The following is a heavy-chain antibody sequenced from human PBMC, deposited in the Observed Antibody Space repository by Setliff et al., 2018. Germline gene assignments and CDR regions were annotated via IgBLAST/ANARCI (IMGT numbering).Heavy chain of an antibody. CDR2: IWFDGSNH. CDR1: GFNFSSYG. D-gene: IGHD2-15*01. CDR3: AKESGAHYFYYYYIDV. V-gene: IGHV3-33*06. J-gene: IGHJ6*03. Sequence: GGSLRLSCAASGFNFSSYGMHWVRQAPGKGLEWVAAIWFDGSNHYYVDSVKGRFIISRDNSKNTLYLQMNSLRAEDTAVYFCAKESGAHYFYYYYIDVWGKGTTVTVSS.